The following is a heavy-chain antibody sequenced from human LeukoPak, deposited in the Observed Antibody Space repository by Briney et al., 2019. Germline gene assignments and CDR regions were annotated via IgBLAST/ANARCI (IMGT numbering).Heavy chain of an antibody. Sequence: LRLSCAASGFTFSDYYMSWIRQAPGKGLEWIGSIHPSGTLYNNPSLESRVTMSMDTSKNQFSLNLNSVTAADTAVYFCSRGLDSRKLGYWGQGTLVTVSS. D-gene: IGHD3-22*01. J-gene: IGHJ4*02. CDR2: IHPSGTL. CDR1: GFTFSDYY. CDR3: SRGLDSRKLGY. V-gene: IGHV4-34*09.